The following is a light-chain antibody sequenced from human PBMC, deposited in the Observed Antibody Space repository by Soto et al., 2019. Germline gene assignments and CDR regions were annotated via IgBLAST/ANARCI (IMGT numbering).Light chain of an antibody. CDR3: QQSYTSPWT. V-gene: IGKV1-39*01. J-gene: IGKJ1*01. CDR2: AAS. Sequence: DIQMTQSPSSLSASVGDRVTITCRASQSITSYLNWYQQKPWKAPQLLIYAASSLQSGVPSRFSGSGSGTDFTLAISSLQSEDFATYFGQQSYTSPWTFGQGTKVEVK. CDR1: QSITSY.